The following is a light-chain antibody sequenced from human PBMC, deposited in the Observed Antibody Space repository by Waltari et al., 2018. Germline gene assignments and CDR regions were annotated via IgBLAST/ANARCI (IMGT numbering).Light chain of an antibody. CDR3: CSYAGRGTYV. CDR1: TSDVGSYDL. V-gene: IGLV2-23*02. Sequence: QSALTQPASVSGTPGQPITISCSGTTSDVGSYDLVSWYPQHPGEDPKLHICEVFKRPLDTSSRFSGAKSGSPASLTISGLQAEDEADYYCCSYAGRGTYVFGSGTRVTVL. CDR2: EVF. J-gene: IGLJ1*01.